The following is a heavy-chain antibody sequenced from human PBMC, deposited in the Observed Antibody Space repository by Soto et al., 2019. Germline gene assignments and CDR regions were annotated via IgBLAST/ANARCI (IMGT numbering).Heavy chain of an antibody. CDR3: ARESRIAAAGTSFDY. CDR2: INAGNGNT. CDR1: GYTFTSYA. D-gene: IGHD6-13*01. Sequence: QVQLVQSGAEVKKPGASVKVSCKASGYTFTSYAMHWVRQAPGQRLEWMGWINAGNGNTKYSQKFQGRVTITRDTSASTAYMELSSLRSDDTAVYYCARESRIAAAGTSFDYWGQGTLVTVSS. V-gene: IGHV1-3*01. J-gene: IGHJ4*02.